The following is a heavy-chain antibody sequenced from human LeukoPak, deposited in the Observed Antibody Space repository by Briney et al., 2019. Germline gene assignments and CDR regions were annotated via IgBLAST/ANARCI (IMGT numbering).Heavy chain of an antibody. J-gene: IGHJ3*02. CDR2: ISSSGSTI. V-gene: IGHV3-11*01. D-gene: IGHD5-18*01. CDR1: GFTFSDYD. Sequence: GGSLRLSCAASGFTFSDYDMRWVRQAPGKGLEWVSDISSSGSTIYYADSVKGRFTISRDNAKNSLYLQMNSLRAEDTAVYYCASGYSYGYDAFDIWGQGTMVTVSS. CDR3: ASGYSYGYDAFDI.